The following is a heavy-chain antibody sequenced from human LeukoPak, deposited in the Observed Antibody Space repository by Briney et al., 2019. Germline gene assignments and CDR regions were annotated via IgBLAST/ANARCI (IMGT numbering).Heavy chain of an antibody. CDR3: ASPGGNYGDYWDAFDI. CDR2: IIPILGIA. V-gene: IGHV1-69*04. Sequence: ASVKVSCKASGGTFSSYAISWVRQAPGQGLEWMGRIIPILGIANYAQKFQGRVTITADKSTSTAYMELSSLRSEDTAVYYCASPGGNYGDYWDAFDIWGQGTMVTVSS. CDR1: GGTFSSYA. D-gene: IGHD4-17*01. J-gene: IGHJ3*02.